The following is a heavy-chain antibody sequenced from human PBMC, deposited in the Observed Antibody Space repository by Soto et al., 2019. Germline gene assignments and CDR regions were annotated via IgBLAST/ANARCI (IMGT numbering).Heavy chain of an antibody. CDR2: IYYSGSS. V-gene: IGHV4-59*01. CDR1: RGCISSYY. J-gene: IGHJ3*01. Sequence: XAILSLTCTVCRGCISSYYWSWIRQPPGKGLEWIGYIYYSGSSNYNPSLKSRVTMSLDTSKNQFPLKLSSVTAADTAVYYCARTYSGSYWGAFDVWGQGTMVTVSS. CDR3: ARTYSGSYWGAFDV. D-gene: IGHD1-26*01.